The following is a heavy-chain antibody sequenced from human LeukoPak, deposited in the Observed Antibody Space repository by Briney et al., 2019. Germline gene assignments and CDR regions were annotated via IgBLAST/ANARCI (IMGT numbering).Heavy chain of an antibody. CDR3: AELGITMIGGV. Sequence: GGSLRLSCAASGFTFSSYSMNWVRQAPGKGLEWVSYISSSGSTIYYADSVKGRFTISRDNAKNSPYLQMNSLRAEDTAVYYCAELGITMIGGVWGKGTTVIISS. CDR2: ISSSGSTI. V-gene: IGHV3-48*03. J-gene: IGHJ6*04. CDR1: GFTFSSYS. D-gene: IGHD3-10*02.